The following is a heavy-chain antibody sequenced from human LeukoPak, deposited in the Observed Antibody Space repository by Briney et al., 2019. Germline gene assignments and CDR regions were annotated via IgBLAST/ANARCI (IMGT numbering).Heavy chain of an antibody. CDR3: AKDRANYYGSGSNFDY. J-gene: IGHJ4*02. V-gene: IGHV3-23*01. Sequence: PGGPLRLSCAASGFTFSSYAMSWVRQAPGKGLEWVSAISGSGGSTYYADSVKGRFTISRDNSKNTLYLQMNSLRAEDTAVYYCAKDRANYYGSGSNFDYWGQGTLVTVSS. CDR1: GFTFSSYA. CDR2: ISGSGGST. D-gene: IGHD3-10*01.